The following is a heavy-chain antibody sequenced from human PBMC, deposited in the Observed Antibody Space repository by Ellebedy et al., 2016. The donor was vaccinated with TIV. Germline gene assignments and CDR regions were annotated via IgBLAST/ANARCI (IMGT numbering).Heavy chain of an antibody. J-gene: IGHJ4*02. Sequence: ASVKVSCXASGYTFTSYGISWVRQAPGQGLEWMGWISAYNGNTNYAQKLQGRVTMTTDTSTSTAYMELRSLRSDDTAVYYCARDEISPGRRNRKFDYWGQGTLVTVSS. CDR1: GYTFTSYG. V-gene: IGHV1-18*04. D-gene: IGHD1-14*01. CDR3: ARDEISPGRRNRKFDY. CDR2: ISAYNGNT.